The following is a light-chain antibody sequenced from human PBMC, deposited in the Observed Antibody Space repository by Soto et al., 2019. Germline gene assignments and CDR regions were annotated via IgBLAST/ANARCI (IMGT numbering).Light chain of an antibody. V-gene: IGKV3-11*01. CDR2: DAS. J-gene: IGKJ5*01. CDR3: QQRSNRIT. CDR1: QSVSSY. Sequence: EIVLTQSPSTLSFSPWERSSLSCRARQSVSSYVAWYQQKPGQAPRLLIYDASNRATGIPARFSGSGSGTDFTLTISSLEPEDFAVYYCQQRSNRITFGQGTRLEIK.